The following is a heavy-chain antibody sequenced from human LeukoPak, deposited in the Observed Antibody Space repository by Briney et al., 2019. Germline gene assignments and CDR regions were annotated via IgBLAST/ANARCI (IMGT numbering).Heavy chain of an antibody. Sequence: SETLSLTCAVYGGSFSGYYWSWIRQPPGKGLEWIGEINHSGSTNYNPSLKSRVTISVDTSKNQFSLKLSSVTAADTAVYYCARRWSRYYMDAWAKGPRSPSP. J-gene: IGHJ6*03. CDR1: GGSFSGYY. CDR2: INHSGST. D-gene: IGHD3-3*01. CDR3: ARRWSRYYMDA. V-gene: IGHV4-34*01.